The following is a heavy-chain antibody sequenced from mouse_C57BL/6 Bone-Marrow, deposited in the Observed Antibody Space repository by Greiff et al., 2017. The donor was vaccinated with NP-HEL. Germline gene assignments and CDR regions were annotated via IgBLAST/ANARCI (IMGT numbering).Heavy chain of an antibody. J-gene: IGHJ2*01. Sequence: VMLVESGPELVKPGASVKISCTASGYAFSSSWMNWVKQRPGKGLEWIGRIYPGDGDTNYTGKFKGKATLTADKSSSTAYMQLSSLTSEDSAVYFCARGYGSSPYYLDYWGQGTTLTVSS. V-gene: IGHV1-82*01. D-gene: IGHD1-1*01. CDR3: ARGYGSSPYYLDY. CDR2: IYPGDGDT. CDR1: GYAFSSSW.